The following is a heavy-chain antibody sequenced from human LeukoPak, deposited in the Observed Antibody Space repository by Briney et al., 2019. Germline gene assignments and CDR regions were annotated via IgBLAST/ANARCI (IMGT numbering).Heavy chain of an antibody. CDR3: VKLGIRISFIVVVFTTADDWYFDL. Sequence: GESLRLSCAASGLTFSNYAMSWVRQAPGKGLEWVSGMSGSGGSTYYADSVKGRLTISRDNSKNTLYLPMDSLRAEDTAVYYCVKLGIRISFIVVVFTTADDWYFDLRGRGTLVTVSS. J-gene: IGHJ2*01. CDR1: GLTFSNYA. CDR2: MSGSGGST. V-gene: IGHV3-23*01. D-gene: IGHD3-22*01.